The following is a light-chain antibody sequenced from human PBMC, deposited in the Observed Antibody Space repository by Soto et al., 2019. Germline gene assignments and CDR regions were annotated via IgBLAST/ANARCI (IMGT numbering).Light chain of an antibody. CDR3: ATWDDSLSAVV. Sequence: QAVVTQPPSASGTPGQRVTISCSGSNSNIGDNYVYWYQHLPGTAPKLLMFGNDMRPSGVPDRFSGSKFGASASLAISGLRAEDEADYYCATWDDSLSAVVFGGGTQLTVL. J-gene: IGLJ2*01. CDR1: NSNIGDNY. CDR2: GND. V-gene: IGLV1-47*02.